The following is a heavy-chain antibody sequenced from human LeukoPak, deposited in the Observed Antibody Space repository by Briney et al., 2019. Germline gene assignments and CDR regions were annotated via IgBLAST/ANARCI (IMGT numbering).Heavy chain of an antibody. CDR3: ARTGPLGSTASTHYWYFDL. CDR1: GESFSGYY. Sequence: PSETLSLTCAVYGESFSGYYWSWIRQPPGKGLEWIGEINHSGSTNYNPSLKSRVTISVDTSKNQFSLKLSSVTAADTAVYYCARTGPLGSTASTHYWYFDLWGRGTLVTVSS. J-gene: IGHJ2*01. V-gene: IGHV4-34*01. CDR2: INHSGST. D-gene: IGHD2-15*01.